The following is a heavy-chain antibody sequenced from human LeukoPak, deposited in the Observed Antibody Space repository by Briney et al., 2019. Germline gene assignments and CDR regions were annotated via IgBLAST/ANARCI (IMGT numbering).Heavy chain of an antibody. CDR1: GGSFSGYY. CDR3: TRMAAIFGVVVAFDI. D-gene: IGHD3-3*01. V-gene: IGHV4-34*03. Sequence: SETLSLTCAVYGGSFSGYYWSWIRQPPGKGLEWIGEINHSGSTNYNPSLKSRVTISVDTSKNQFSLKLSSVTAADTAVYYCTRMAAIFGVVVAFDIWGQGTMVTVSP. CDR2: INHSGST. J-gene: IGHJ3*02.